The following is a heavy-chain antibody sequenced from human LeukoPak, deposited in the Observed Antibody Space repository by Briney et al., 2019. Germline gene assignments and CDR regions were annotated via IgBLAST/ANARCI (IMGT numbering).Heavy chain of an antibody. Sequence: GGSLRLSCAASGFTFSSSWMSWVRQAPGKGLEWVANIKQDGSEKYYVDSVKGRFTISRDNAQNSLYLQMNSLRAEDTAVYYCAKYYGDYYYYYYMDVWGKGTTVTVSS. D-gene: IGHD4-17*01. J-gene: IGHJ6*03. CDR3: AKYYGDYYYYYYMDV. CDR1: GFTFSSSW. V-gene: IGHV3-7*03. CDR2: IKQDGSEK.